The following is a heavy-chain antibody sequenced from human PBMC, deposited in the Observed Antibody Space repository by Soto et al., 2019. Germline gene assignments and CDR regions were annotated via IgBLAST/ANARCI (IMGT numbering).Heavy chain of an antibody. CDR1: GLSFSDYY. CDR2: ITHSGSII. CDR3: ARLAVAGTHYFDN. V-gene: IGHV3-11*01. J-gene: IGHJ4*02. Sequence: QVQLVESGGGSVKPGGSLRLSCAASGLSFSDYYMSWIRQAPGKGLECVSYITHSGSIIHYADSVKGRFTISRDNTKNSLYLQMNSLRAEDTAVYYCARLAVAGTHYFDNWGQGTLVTVSS. D-gene: IGHD6-19*01.